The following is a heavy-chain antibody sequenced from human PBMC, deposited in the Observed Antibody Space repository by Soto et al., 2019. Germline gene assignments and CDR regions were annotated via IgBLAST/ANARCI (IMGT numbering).Heavy chain of an antibody. CDR2: ISAYNGNT. D-gene: IGHD6-6*01. V-gene: IGHV1-18*04. Sequence: GASVKVSCKASGYTFTSYVISWVLQAPGQGLEWMGWISAYNGNTNYAQKLQGRVTMTTDTSTSTAYMELRSLRSDDTAVYYCAREVSSSSTYYYGMDVWGQGTTVTVSS. J-gene: IGHJ6*02. CDR1: GYTFTSYV. CDR3: AREVSSSSTYYYGMDV.